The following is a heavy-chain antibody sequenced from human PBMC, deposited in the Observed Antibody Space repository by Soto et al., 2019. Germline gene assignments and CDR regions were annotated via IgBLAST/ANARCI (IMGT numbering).Heavy chain of an antibody. D-gene: IGHD1-1*01. J-gene: IGHJ6*02. CDR3: AREAGTTRDYYYGMDV. V-gene: IGHV3-33*01. CDR1: GFTFSSYG. CDR2: IWYDGSNK. Sequence: QVQLVESGGGVVQPGRSLRLSCAASGFTFSSYGMHWVRQAPGKGLEWVAVIWYDGSNKYYADSVKGRFTISRDNSKNTLDLQMNSLRAEDTAVYYCAREAGTTRDYYYGMDVWGQGTTVTVSS.